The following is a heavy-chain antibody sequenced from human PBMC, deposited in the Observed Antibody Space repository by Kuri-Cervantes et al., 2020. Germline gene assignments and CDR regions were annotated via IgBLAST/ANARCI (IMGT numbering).Heavy chain of an antibody. J-gene: IGHJ4*02. Sequence: GGSLRLSCAASGFTFDDYAMHWVRQAPGKGLEWVSGISGSGGSTYYADSVKGRFTISRDNSKNTLYLQMNSLRAEDTAVYYCAKGGSASGYAPLDYWGQGTLVTVSS. CDR3: AKGGSASGYAPLDY. V-gene: IGHV3-23*01. CDR1: GFTFDDYA. CDR2: ISGSGGST. D-gene: IGHD2-2*01.